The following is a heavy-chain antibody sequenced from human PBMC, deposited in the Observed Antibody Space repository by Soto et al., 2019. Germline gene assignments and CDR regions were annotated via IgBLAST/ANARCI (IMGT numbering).Heavy chain of an antibody. J-gene: IGHJ4*02. V-gene: IGHV4-34*01. CDR3: ARGLFRSVIAYAY. Sequence: PSETLSLTCAVYGGSFSGYYWSWIRQPPGKGLEWIGEINHSGSTNYNPSLKSRVTISVDTSKNQFSLKLSSVTAADTAVYYCARGLFRSVIAYAYWGQGTLVTSPQ. CDR2: INHSGST. D-gene: IGHD4-4*01. CDR1: GGSFSGYY.